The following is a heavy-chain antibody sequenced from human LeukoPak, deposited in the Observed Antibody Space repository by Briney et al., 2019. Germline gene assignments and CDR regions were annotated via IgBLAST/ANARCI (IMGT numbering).Heavy chain of an antibody. CDR2: INPNSGGT. J-gene: IGHJ3*02. CDR1: GYTFTGYY. CDR3: ARTPHYCSGGSCYFDVFDI. D-gene: IGHD2-15*01. Sequence: ASVTVSCKASGYTFTGYYMHWVRQAPGQGLEWMGWINPNSGGTNYAQKSQGRVTMTTDTSTSTAYMELRSLRSDDTAVYYCARTPHYCSGGSCYFDVFDIWGQGTMVTVSS. V-gene: IGHV1-2*02.